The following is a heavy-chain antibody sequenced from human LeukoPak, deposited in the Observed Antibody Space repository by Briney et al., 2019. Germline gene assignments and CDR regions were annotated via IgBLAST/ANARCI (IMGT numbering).Heavy chain of an antibody. CDR3: ASGGISYGAAFDF. J-gene: IGHJ4*02. Sequence: GVSLGLFYAASVFTFRIYEMNWVREAPGRGLVCVSYISRIGSNIHYGDTVKGRFTITRDNAKNSLYLQMNSLRAEDTALYYCASGGISYGAAFDFWGQGTLVTVSS. D-gene: IGHD1-26*01. CDR1: VFTFRIYE. V-gene: IGHV3-48*03. CDR2: ISRIGSNI.